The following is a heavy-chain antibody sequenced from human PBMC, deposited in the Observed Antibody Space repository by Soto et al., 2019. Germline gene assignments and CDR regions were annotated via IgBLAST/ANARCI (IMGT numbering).Heavy chain of an antibody. CDR3: ERVPTGKYGVWNY. D-gene: IGHD2-8*01. V-gene: IGHV3-74*01. CDR1: GFTFSSYW. CDR2: INPGGSIT. J-gene: IGHJ4*02. Sequence: EEQLVESGGGLVQPGGSLRLSCAASGFTFSSYWMHWVRQAPGKGLVWVSRINPGGSITSYADSVNGRCTISRDNAKNTLYLQMNGLRGDDTAVYYCERVPTGKYGVWNYWGQGTLVTVSS.